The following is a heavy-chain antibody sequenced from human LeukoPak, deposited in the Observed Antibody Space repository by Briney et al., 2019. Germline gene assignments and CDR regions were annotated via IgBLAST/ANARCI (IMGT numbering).Heavy chain of an antibody. CDR3: ARGAAATI. J-gene: IGHJ3*02. CDR2: IYHSGST. V-gene: IGHV4-61*01. CDR1: GGSVSSGTYY. D-gene: IGHD6-13*01. Sequence: PSETLSLTCTVSGGSVSSGTYYWSWIRQPPGKGLEWIGYIYHSGSTNYNPFFKSRVTISVDTSKKQFSLKLRSVTAADTAVYYCARGAAATIWGQGTMVTVSS.